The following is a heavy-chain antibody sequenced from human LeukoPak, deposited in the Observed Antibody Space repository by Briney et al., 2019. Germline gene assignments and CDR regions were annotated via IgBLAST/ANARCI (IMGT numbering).Heavy chain of an antibody. D-gene: IGHD4-17*01. CDR2: IYYSGST. Sequence: SETLSLTCTVSGGSISSYYWSWIRQPPGKGLEWIGYIYYSGSTNYNPSLKSRVTISVDTSKNQFSLKLSSVTAADTAVYYCARGVRDDYGDYVKPGTNWYFDLWGRGTLVTVSS. CDR1: GGSISSYY. V-gene: IGHV4-59*01. J-gene: IGHJ2*01. CDR3: ARGVRDDYGDYVKPGTNWYFDL.